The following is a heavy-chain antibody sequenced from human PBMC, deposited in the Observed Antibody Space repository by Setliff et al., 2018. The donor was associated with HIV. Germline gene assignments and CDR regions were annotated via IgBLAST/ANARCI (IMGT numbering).Heavy chain of an antibody. Sequence: PSETLSLTCAVYGGSFSGYYWSWIRQPPGKGLEWIGEVAHSGRTNYNPSLKSRVTISVDTAKNQFSLKLTSVTAADTAVYYCARVSSTYWYSIFRTTYSXMDVWGKGTTVTVSS. J-gene: IGHJ6*03. CDR3: ARVSSTYWYSIFRTTYSXMDV. V-gene: IGHV4-34*01. CDR1: GGSFSGYY. CDR2: VAHSGRT. D-gene: IGHD2-8*02.